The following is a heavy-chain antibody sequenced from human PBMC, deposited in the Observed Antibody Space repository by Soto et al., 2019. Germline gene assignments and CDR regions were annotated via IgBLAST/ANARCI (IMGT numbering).Heavy chain of an antibody. CDR2: INTYNGNT. Sequence: QVQLVQSGAEVKKPGASVQVSCKASGYTFTNYGINWVRQAPGQGLEWMGWINTYNGNTNFAQRLQGRVTMTTEASTSNAYMELRRLRFDDTAVYFCARGSRPVDFDYLGQGTLVTVSS. CDR3: ARGSRPVDFDY. J-gene: IGHJ4*02. D-gene: IGHD6-13*01. V-gene: IGHV1-18*01. CDR1: GYTFTNYG.